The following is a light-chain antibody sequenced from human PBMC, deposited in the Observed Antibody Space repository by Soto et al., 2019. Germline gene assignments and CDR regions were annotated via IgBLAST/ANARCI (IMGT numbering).Light chain of an antibody. CDR3: QQYNSYYALT. V-gene: IGKV1-5*01. J-gene: IGKJ4*01. CDR1: QSISSW. CDR2: DAS. Sequence: DIQMTQSPSTLSASVGDRVTITCRASQSISSWLAWYQQKPGKAPKLLIYDASSLESGVPSRFSGSGSVTEFTLTISSLQPDDFATYDCQQYNSYYALTFGGGTKVEIK.